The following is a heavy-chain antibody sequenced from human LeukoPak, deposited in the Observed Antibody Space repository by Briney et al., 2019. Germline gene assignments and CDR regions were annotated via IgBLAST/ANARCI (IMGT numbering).Heavy chain of an antibody. J-gene: IGHJ6*03. CDR3: ARGYCTNGVCYRSYYYMDV. CDR2: INPNSGGT. CDR1: GYTFTGYY. V-gene: IGHV1-2*02. D-gene: IGHD2-8*01. Sequence: ASVKVSCKASGYTFTGYYMHWVRQAPGQGLEWMGWINPNSGGTNYAQKFQGRVTMTRDTFISTAYMELSRLRSDDTAVYYCARGYCTNGVCYRSYYYMDVWGKGTTVTVSS.